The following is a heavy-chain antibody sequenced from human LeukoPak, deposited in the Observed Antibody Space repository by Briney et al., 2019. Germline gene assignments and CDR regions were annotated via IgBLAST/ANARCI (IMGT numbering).Heavy chain of an antibody. CDR2: ISSSSSTI. CDR3: ARSRGNSGSYPLDY. Sequence: GGSLRLSCEAPEFTSSSYSMNWVRHAPGKGLEWVSYISSSSSTIYYAESVKGRFTISRDNAKNSLYLQMNSLRVEDTAVYYCARSRGNSGSYPLDYWGQGTLVTVSS. J-gene: IGHJ4*02. CDR1: EFTSSSYS. D-gene: IGHD1-26*01. V-gene: IGHV3-48*04.